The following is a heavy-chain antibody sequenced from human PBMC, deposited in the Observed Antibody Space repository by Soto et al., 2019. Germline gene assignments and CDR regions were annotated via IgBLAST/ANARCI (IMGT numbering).Heavy chain of an antibody. V-gene: IGHV1-2*02. Sequence: GASVKVSCKASRYTFIDYYIHWVRQAPGQGLEWMGWINPNTGVTNYAQKFQGRVTMTRDTSISTAYMELSRLRADDASLYYCASRVAVSNTVLFDPCGQGSLVTVSS. J-gene: IGHJ5*02. CDR1: RYTFIDYY. CDR3: ASRVAVSNTVLFDP. CDR2: INPNTGVT. D-gene: IGHD6-19*01.